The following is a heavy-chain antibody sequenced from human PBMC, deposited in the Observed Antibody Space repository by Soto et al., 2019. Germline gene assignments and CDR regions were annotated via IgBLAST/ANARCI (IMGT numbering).Heavy chain of an antibody. CDR3: ARIRGGYSYGLYYFDY. Sequence: SGPTLVNPTQTLTLTCTFSGFSLSTSGMCVSWIRQPPGKALEWLALIDWDDDKYYSTSLKTRLTISKDTSKNQVVLTMTNMDPVDTATYYXARIRGGYSYGLYYFDYWGQGTLVTVSS. CDR1: GFSLSTSGMC. CDR2: IDWDDDK. J-gene: IGHJ4*02. V-gene: IGHV2-70*01. D-gene: IGHD5-18*01.